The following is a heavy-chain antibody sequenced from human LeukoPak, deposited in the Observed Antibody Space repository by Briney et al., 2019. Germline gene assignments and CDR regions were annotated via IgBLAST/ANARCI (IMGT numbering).Heavy chain of an antibody. CDR3: ARKALYYYMDV. V-gene: IGHV4-30-2*01. CDR2: IYHSGST. Sequence: SETLFLTCTVSGGSISSGGYYWSWIRQPPGKGLEWIGYIYHSGSTYYNPSLKSRVTISVDRSKNQFSLKLSSVTAADTAVYYCARKALYYYMDVWGKGTTVTVSS. J-gene: IGHJ6*03. CDR1: GGSISSGGYY.